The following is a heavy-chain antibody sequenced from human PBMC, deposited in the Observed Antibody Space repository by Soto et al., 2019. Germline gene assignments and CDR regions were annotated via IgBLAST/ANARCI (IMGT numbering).Heavy chain of an antibody. V-gene: IGHV3-33*01. CDR2: IWYDGSNK. CDR1: GFTFSSYG. D-gene: IGHD3-16*01. Sequence: PGGSLRLSCAASGFTFSSYGMHWVRQAPGKGLEWVAVIWYDGSNKYYADSVKGRFTISRDNSKNTLYLQMNSLRAEDTAVYYCAIPLGNTDTTHGTDVWGQRTTVTGS. J-gene: IGHJ6*02. CDR3: AIPLGNTDTTHGTDV.